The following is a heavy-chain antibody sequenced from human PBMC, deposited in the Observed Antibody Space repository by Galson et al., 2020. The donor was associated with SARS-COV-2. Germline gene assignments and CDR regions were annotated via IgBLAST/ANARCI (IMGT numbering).Heavy chain of an antibody. CDR3: ARLGCSSISCSSMDV. V-gene: IGHV4-59*08. J-gene: IGHJ6*02. Sequence: SQTLSLTCTVSGGSISIYYWTWIRQPPGKGLEWIGYMYYSGSTNYNPSLKSRVTISVDTSKNQLSLKLSSVTAADTAVYYCARLGCSSISCSSMDVCGQGTTVTVSS. D-gene: IGHD2-2*01. CDR1: GGSISIYY. CDR2: MYYSGST.